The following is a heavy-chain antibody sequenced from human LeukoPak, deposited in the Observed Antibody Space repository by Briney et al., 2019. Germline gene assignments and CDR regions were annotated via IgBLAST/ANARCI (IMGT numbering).Heavy chain of an antibody. CDR1: GFNFSDYY. CDR3: ARDMNWWIQLWLFDY. D-gene: IGHD5-18*01. V-gene: IGHV3-30-3*01. CDR2: ISYDGSNK. Sequence: GGSLRLSCVASGFNFSDYYMSWIRLTPGKGLEWVAVISYDGSNKYYADSVKGRFTISRDNSKNTLYLQMNSLRAEDTAVYYCARDMNWWIQLWLFDYWGQGTLVTVSS. J-gene: IGHJ4*02.